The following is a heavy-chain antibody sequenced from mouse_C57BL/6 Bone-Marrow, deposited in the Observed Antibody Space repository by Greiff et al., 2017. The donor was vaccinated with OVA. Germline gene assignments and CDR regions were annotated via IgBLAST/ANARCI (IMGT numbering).Heavy chain of an antibody. J-gene: IGHJ4*01. CDR1: GFTFSDYA. V-gene: IGHV5-15*01. CDR3: ARRSRYYAMDY. Sequence: EVQGVESGGGLVQPGGSLKLSCAASGFTFSDYAMAWVRQAPRKGPEWVAFISNLAYSIYYADTVTGRFTISIENAKNTLYLELSSLRSEDTAMYYCARRSRYYAMDYWGQGTSVTVSS. CDR2: ISNLAYSI. D-gene: IGHD1-1*01.